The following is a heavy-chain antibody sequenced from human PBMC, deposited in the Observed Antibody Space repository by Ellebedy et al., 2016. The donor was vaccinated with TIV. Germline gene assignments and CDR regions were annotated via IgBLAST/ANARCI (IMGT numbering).Heavy chain of an antibody. Sequence: PGGSLRLSCAVSGFTFSSYAMSLVRQDPGQGLEWVSSLSGSGGSTYYADSVTCRFNISRDNSKNTLYLQMNSLRYEDTAVYYCARDRDDYGFFDYWGQGTLVTVSS. CDR2: LSGSGGST. J-gene: IGHJ4*02. V-gene: IGHV3-23*01. D-gene: IGHD4-17*01. CDR3: ARDRDDYGFFDY. CDR1: GFTFSSYA.